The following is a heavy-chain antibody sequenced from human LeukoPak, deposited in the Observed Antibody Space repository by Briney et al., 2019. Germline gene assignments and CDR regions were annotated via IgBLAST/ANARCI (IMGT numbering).Heavy chain of an antibody. CDR1: GFTFSRDW. CDR2: IKEDGSEK. V-gene: IGHV3-7*03. D-gene: IGHD6-13*01. Sequence: PGGSLRLSCEASGFTFSRDWMSWVRQAPGKGLEWVANIKEDGSEKYYIDSLKVRFTTSRDNAKNSLYLQMNSLSAEDTAMYYCARCTFYSSSWSYDDWGQGTLVTVSS. CDR3: ARCTFYSSSWSYDD. J-gene: IGHJ4*02.